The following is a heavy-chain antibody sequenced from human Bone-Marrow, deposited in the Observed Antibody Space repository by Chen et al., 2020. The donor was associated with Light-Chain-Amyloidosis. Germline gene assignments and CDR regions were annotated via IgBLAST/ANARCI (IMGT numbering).Heavy chain of an antibody. J-gene: IGHJ4*02. CDR3: ASKRRLWEGYDILTGYYNEEDY. V-gene: IGHV4-34*01. CDR2: INHSGST. Sequence: QVQLQQWGAGLLKPSETLSLTCAVYGGSFSGYYWSWIRQPPGKGLEWIGEINHSGSTNYNPSLKSRVTISVDTSKNQFSLKLSSVTAADTAVYYCASKRRLWEGYDILTGYYNEEDYWGQGTLVTVSS. CDR1: GGSFSGYY. D-gene: IGHD3-9*01.